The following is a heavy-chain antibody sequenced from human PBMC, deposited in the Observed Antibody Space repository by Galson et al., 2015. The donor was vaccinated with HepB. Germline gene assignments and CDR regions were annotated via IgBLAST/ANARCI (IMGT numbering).Heavy chain of an antibody. CDR1: GFIFSDYY. CDR2: ISSSRSYK. J-gene: IGHJ4*02. Sequence: SLRLSCAASGFIFSDYYMAWIRRAPGKGLEWVSYISSSRSYKNYADSVKGRFTISRDNAKNALYLQMNSLRAEDTAVYYCARGGFQIVVSPSPPDSWGQGTLVTVSS. V-gene: IGHV3-11*06. CDR3: ARGGFQIVVSPSPPDS. D-gene: IGHD2-2*01.